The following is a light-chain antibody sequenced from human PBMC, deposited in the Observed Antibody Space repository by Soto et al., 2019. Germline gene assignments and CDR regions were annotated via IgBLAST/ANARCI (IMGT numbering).Light chain of an antibody. CDR2: WAS. V-gene: IGKV4-1*01. CDR3: QQYYSSHTWT. J-gene: IGKJ1*01. CDR1: QNILYSANNKNY. Sequence: DIVMTQSPDSLAVSLGERATINCKSSQNILYSANNKNYLAWYQQRPGQPPKLLIYWASTRESGVPDRFSGSGSGTDFTLTISSLQAEYVAVYHCQQYYSSHTWTFGQGNKV.